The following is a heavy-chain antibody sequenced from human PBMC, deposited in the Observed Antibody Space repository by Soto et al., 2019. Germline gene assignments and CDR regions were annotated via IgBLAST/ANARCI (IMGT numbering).Heavy chain of an antibody. CDR3: ARGGTYDSSGYDLDY. Sequence: SETLSLTCAVSGGSISSGGYSWSWIRQPPGKGLEWIGYIYHSGSTYYNPSLKSRVTISVDRSKNQFSLKLSSMTAADTAVYYCARGGTYDSSGYDLDYWGQGTLVTVSS. J-gene: IGHJ4*02. CDR1: GGSISSGGYS. V-gene: IGHV4-30-2*01. D-gene: IGHD3-22*01. CDR2: IYHSGST.